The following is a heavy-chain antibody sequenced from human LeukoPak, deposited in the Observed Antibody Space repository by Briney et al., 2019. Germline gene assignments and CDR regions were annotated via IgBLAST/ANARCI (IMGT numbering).Heavy chain of an antibody. V-gene: IGHV1-8*01. CDR2: MYLHYDDR. CDR3: ARGLNSGWFDLDS. D-gene: IGHD6-19*01. Sequence: GSSGTVCCKAAGYAFTSYDNNWVRHANGPGLGRMGLMYLHYDDRSKAYTFPGRVTMTRNNSISTAYMELSSLKSEDTAVYYCARGLNSGWFDLDSWGQGTLVTVSS. CDR1: GYAFTSYD. J-gene: IGHJ4*02.